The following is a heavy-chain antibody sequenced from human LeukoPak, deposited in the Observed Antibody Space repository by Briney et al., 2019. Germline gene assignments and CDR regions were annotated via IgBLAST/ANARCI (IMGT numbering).Heavy chain of an antibody. CDR2: ISGRGGST. Sequence: GGSLRLSCAASGFSFSSYAMSWVRQAPGKGLEWVSSISGRGGSTYYADSVKGRFTISRDYSKNTLYLQMNSLRAEDTAIYYCAEDYGGSFPMGAFDIWGQGTMVTVSS. CDR3: AEDYGGSFPMGAFDI. V-gene: IGHV3-23*01. D-gene: IGHD1-26*01. J-gene: IGHJ3*02. CDR1: GFSFSSYA.